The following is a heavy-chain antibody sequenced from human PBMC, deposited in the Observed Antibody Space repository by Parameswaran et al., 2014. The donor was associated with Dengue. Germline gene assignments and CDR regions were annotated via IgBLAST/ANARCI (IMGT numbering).Heavy chain of an antibody. CDR2: ISSSGSTI. CDR3: ARGYSYGLFGYYYGMDV. V-gene: IGHV3-11*01. Sequence: WIRQPPGKGLEWVSYISSSGSTIYYADSVKGRFTISRDNAKNSLYLQMNSLRAEDTAVYYCARGYSYGLFGYYYGMDVWGQGTTVTVSS. D-gene: IGHD5-18*01. J-gene: IGHJ6*02.